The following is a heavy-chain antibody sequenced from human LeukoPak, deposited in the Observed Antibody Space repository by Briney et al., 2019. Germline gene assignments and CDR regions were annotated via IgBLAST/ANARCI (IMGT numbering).Heavy chain of an antibody. J-gene: IGHJ3*02. V-gene: IGHV1-69*04. CDR1: GGTFSSYA. CDR2: IIPILGMA. CDR3: ARDQGGGTFDI. D-gene: IGHD3-16*01. Sequence: SVKVSCKASGGTFSSYAISWVRQAPGQGLEWMGRIIPILGMANYAQKFQGRVTITADKSTSTAYMELSSLRSEDTAVYYCARDQGGGTFDIWGQGTMVIVSS.